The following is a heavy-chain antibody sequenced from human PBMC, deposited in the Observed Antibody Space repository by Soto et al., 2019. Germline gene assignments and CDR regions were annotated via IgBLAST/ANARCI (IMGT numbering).Heavy chain of an antibody. Sequence: GGSLRLSCSASGFTFSSYAMHWVRQAPGKGLEYVSAISSNGGSTYYADSVKGRFTISRDNSKNTLYLQMSSLRAEDTAVYYCVKDTEITMVRGALFDYWGQGTLVTVSS. CDR1: GFTFSSYA. D-gene: IGHD3-10*01. CDR3: VKDTEITMVRGALFDY. CDR2: ISSNGGST. J-gene: IGHJ4*02. V-gene: IGHV3-64D*08.